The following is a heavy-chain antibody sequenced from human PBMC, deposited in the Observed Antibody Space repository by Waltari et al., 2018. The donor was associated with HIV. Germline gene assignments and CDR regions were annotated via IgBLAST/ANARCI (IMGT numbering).Heavy chain of an antibody. V-gene: IGHV3-7*01. CDR1: GFTLRSHW. CDR2: IKQDGSEK. D-gene: IGHD2-2*01. Sequence: EVQLVESGGGLVQPGRSVRLSCAASGFTLRSHWMSWVRQGPGKGLEWVANIKQDGSEKYYVDSVKGRFTISRDNAKNSLYLQMNSLRAEDTAVYYCARGRRVPAAMGNWFDPWGQGTLVTVSS. CDR3: ARGRRVPAAMGNWFDP. J-gene: IGHJ5*02.